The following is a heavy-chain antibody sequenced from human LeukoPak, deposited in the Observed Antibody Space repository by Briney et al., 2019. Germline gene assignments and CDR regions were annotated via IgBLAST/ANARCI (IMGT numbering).Heavy chain of an antibody. Sequence: GASVNVSCKASGYTFTDYYMHWVRQAPGQGLEWMGWINTNTGNPTYAQGFTGRFVFSLDTSVSTAYLQISSLKAEDTAVYYCASYNSSSWYLRYYYYMDVWGKGTTVTVSS. J-gene: IGHJ6*03. CDR1: GYTFTDYY. CDR2: INTNTGNP. V-gene: IGHV7-4-1*02. CDR3: ASYNSSSWYLRYYYYMDV. D-gene: IGHD6-13*01.